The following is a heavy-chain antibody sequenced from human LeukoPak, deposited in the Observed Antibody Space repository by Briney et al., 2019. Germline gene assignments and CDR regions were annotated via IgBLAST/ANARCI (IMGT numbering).Heavy chain of an antibody. D-gene: IGHD3-22*01. CDR3: VRDSSASY. J-gene: IGHJ4*02. Sequence: GGSLSLSCAASEFTFSSYWLQWVRQPPGKGLVCVSRINSDGTITNYADSVKGRFTISRDNAKNTLYLQMNRLIAEDTAVYYCVRDSSASYWGQGTLVTVSS. CDR2: INSDGTIT. V-gene: IGHV3-74*01. CDR1: EFTFSSYW.